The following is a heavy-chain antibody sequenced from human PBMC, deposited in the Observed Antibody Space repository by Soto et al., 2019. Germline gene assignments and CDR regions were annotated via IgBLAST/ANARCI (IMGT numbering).Heavy chain of an antibody. CDR2: ISSTTNYI. Sequence: SLRLSCAASGFTFTRYSMNWVRQAPGKGLEWVSSISSTTNYIYYGDSMKGRFTISRDNAKNSLYLEMNSLRAEDTAVYYCARESEDLTSNFDYWGQGTLVTVSS. CDR1: GFTFTRYS. J-gene: IGHJ4*02. V-gene: IGHV3-21*06. CDR3: ARESEDLTSNFDY.